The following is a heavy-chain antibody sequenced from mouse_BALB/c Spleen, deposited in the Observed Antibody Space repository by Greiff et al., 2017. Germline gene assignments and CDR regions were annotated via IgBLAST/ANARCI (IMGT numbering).Heavy chain of an antibody. CDR2: ISSGGGST. Sequence: EVKLMESGGGLVKPGGSLKLSCAASGFAFSSYDMSWVRQTPEKRLEWVAYISSGGGSTYYPDTVKGRFTISRDNAKNTLYLQMSSLKSEDTAMYYCASSLGYYYAMDYWGQGTSVTVSS. CDR1: GFAFSSYD. D-gene: IGHD4-1*01. CDR3: ASSLGYYYAMDY. V-gene: IGHV5-12-1*01. J-gene: IGHJ4*01.